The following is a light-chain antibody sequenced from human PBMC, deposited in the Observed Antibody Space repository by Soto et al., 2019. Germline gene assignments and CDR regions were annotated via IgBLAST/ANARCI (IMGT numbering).Light chain of an antibody. J-gene: IGKJ2*01. CDR1: QSVSSY. Sequence: EIVLTQSPATLSLSPGDRATLSCRASQSVSSYLAWYQQKPGQAPRLLIYDASTRASGVPARFSGSGSGTEFTTTISSLEPEEFAVYYCQQRSNWPSYTFGQGTKLEIK. V-gene: IGKV3-11*01. CDR2: DAS. CDR3: QQRSNWPSYT.